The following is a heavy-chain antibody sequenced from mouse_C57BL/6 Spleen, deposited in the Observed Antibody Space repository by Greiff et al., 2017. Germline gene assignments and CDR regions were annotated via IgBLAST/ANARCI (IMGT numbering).Heavy chain of an antibody. CDR3: AFITTEETWFAY. CDR1: GYTFTSYW. Sequence: VQLQQPGAELVKPGASVKLSCKASGYTFTSYWMQWVKQRPGQGLEWIGEIDPSDSYTNYNQKFKGKATLTVDPSSSTAYMQLSSLTSEDSAVYYCAFITTEETWFAYWGQGTLVTVSA. D-gene: IGHD1-1*01. V-gene: IGHV1-50*01. CDR2: IDPSDSYT. J-gene: IGHJ3*01.